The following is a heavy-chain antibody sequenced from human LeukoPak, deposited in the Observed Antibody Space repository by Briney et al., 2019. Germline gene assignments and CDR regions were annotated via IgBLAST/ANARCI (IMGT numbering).Heavy chain of an antibody. V-gene: IGHV4-59*01. CDR1: GGSISTYY. Sequence: SETLSLTCTVSGGSISTYYWSWIRQPPGKGLEWIGYIHDSGTTSYNPSLKSRVTISVDMSENQLSLRLTSVSAADTAIYYCARGGRGGYNSFAYWGQGTLVTVSS. CDR3: ARGGRGGYNSFAY. J-gene: IGHJ4*02. CDR2: IHDSGTT. D-gene: IGHD5-24*01.